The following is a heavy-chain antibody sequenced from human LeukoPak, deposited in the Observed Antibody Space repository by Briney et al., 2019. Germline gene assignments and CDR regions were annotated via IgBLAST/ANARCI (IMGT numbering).Heavy chain of an antibody. Sequence: GGSLRLSCAASGFTFSSYAMSWVRQAPGKGLEWVSGISTSGGSSSYADSVKGRFTISRDNPRNTLYMQMNSLRAEDTALYYCARDRCSRTNCYLFDYWGQGSLVTVSS. J-gene: IGHJ4*02. V-gene: IGHV3-23*01. CDR1: GFTFSSYA. CDR3: ARDRCSRTNCYLFDY. D-gene: IGHD2-2*01. CDR2: ISTSGGSS.